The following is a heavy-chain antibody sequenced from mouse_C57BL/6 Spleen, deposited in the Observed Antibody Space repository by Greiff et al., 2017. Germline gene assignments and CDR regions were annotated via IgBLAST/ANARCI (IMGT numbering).Heavy chain of an antibody. CDR1: GYTFTSYW. Sequence: VQLQQPGAELVRPGSSVKLSCKASGYTFTSYWMDWVKQRPGQGLEWIGNIYPSDSETHYNQKFKDKATLTVDKSSSTAYMQLSSLTSEDSAVYYCARSGYYYGSSSLRYFDYWGQGTTLTVSS. V-gene: IGHV1-61*01. CDR3: ARSGYYYGSSSLRYFDY. CDR2: IYPSDSET. J-gene: IGHJ2*01. D-gene: IGHD1-1*01.